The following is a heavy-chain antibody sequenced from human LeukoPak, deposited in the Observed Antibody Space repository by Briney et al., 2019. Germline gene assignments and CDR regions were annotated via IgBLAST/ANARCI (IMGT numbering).Heavy chain of an antibody. V-gene: IGHV3-53*01. J-gene: IGHJ6*03. CDR1: GLIDSGNY. Sequence: GGSLRLSCAASGLIDSGNYMSWVRKAPGKGLEWVSIIYSDGFTYYADSVKGRFTISRDSSKNTLYLQMDSLRAEDTAVYYCARNIHDYVLTHYYYYMDVWGKGTTVTVSS. D-gene: IGHD4-17*01. CDR2: IYSDGFT. CDR3: ARNIHDYVLTHYYYYMDV.